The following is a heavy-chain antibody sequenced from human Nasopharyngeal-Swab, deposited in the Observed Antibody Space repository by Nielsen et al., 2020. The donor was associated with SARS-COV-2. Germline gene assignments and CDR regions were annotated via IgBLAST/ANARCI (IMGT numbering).Heavy chain of an antibody. D-gene: IGHD6-6*01. Sequence: GESLKISCAASGFTFSDYYMSWIRQAPGKGLEWVSYIISSSSYTTYAYSVKGRFTISRDNAKNSLYLQMNSLRAEDMAVYYCARVGYSSSDYYYYYMDVWGKGTTVTVSS. J-gene: IGHJ6*03. V-gene: IGHV3-11*06. CDR1: GFTFSDYY. CDR3: ARVGYSSSDYYYYYMDV. CDR2: IISSSSYT.